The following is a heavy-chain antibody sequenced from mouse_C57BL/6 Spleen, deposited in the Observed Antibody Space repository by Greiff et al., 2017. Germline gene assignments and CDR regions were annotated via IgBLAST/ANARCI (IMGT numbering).Heavy chain of an antibody. CDR1: GYTFTSYW. J-gene: IGHJ2*01. CDR3: ARSNPYYFDY. CDR2: IDPSDSYT. Sequence: QVQLKQPGAELVKPGASVKLSCKASGYTFTSYWMQWVKQRPGQGLELIGAIDPSDSYTNYNQKFKGKATLTVDTSSSTAYMQLSSLTSEDSAVYYCARSNPYYFDYWGQGTTLTVSS. D-gene: IGHD2-5*01. V-gene: IGHV1-50*01.